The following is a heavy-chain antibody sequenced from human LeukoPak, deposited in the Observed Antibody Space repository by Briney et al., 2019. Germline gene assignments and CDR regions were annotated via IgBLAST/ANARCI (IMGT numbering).Heavy chain of an antibody. D-gene: IGHD4/OR15-4a*01. CDR3: ARASLGPNSWSFDY. CDR1: GGSISSYY. Sequence: PSETLSLTCTVSGGSISSYYWSWIRQPPGKGLEWIGYIYYSGSTYYNPSLKSRVTISVDTSKNQFSLKLSSVTAADTAVYYCARASLGPNSWSFDYWGQGTLVTVSS. J-gene: IGHJ4*02. CDR2: IYYSGST. V-gene: IGHV4-59*12.